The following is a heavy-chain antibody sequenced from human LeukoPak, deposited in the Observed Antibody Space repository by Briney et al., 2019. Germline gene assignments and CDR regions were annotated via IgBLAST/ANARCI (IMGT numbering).Heavy chain of an antibody. Sequence: PGGSLRLSCAASGFTFSSYAMSWVRQAPGKGLEWVPAISGSGGSTYYADSVKGRFTISRDNSKNTLYLQMNSLRAEDTAVYYCAKWYYDFWSGYSYYYYYGMDVWGQGTTVTVSS. V-gene: IGHV3-23*01. D-gene: IGHD3-3*01. CDR3: AKWYYDFWSGYSYYYYYGMDV. CDR1: GFTFSSYA. CDR2: ISGSGGST. J-gene: IGHJ6*02.